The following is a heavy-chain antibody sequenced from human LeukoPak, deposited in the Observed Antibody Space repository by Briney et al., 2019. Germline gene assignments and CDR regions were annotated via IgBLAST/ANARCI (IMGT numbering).Heavy chain of an antibody. J-gene: IGHJ4*02. CDR3: ARAPSIAVAGTGFDY. CDR1: GGSFSGYY. Sequence: ASETLSLTCAVYGGSFSGYYWSWIRQPPGKGLEWIGYIYYSGSTNYNPSLKSRVTISVDTSKNQFSLKLSSVTAADTAVYYCARAPSIAVAGTGFDYWGQGTLVTVSS. D-gene: IGHD6-19*01. CDR2: IYYSGST. V-gene: IGHV4-59*01.